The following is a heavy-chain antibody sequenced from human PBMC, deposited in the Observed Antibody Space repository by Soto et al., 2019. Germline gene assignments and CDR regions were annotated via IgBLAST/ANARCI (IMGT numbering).Heavy chain of an antibody. Sequence: AAVKVSCKASGYTFTGYYMHWVRQAPGQGLEWMGWINPNSGGTNYAQKFQGRVTMTRDTSIGTAYMELSRLRSDDTAVYYCARSDIVVVVAATPDYWGQGTLVTVSS. CDR2: INPNSGGT. CDR1: GYTFTGYY. CDR3: ARSDIVVVVAATPDY. J-gene: IGHJ4*02. D-gene: IGHD2-15*01. V-gene: IGHV1-2*02.